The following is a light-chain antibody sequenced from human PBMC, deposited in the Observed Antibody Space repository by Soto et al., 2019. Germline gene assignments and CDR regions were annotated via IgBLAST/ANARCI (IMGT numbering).Light chain of an antibody. CDR3: SSYTSSSTLGV. Sequence: ALTQPASVSGSLGQSITISCTGTSSDIGGYNYVSWYQQHPGKAPQLMIYEVSNRPSGVSNRFSGSKSGNTASLTISGLQAEDEADYYCSSYTSSSTLGVFGTATKVTVL. V-gene: IGLV2-14*03. CDR2: EVS. CDR1: SSDIGGYNY. J-gene: IGLJ1*01.